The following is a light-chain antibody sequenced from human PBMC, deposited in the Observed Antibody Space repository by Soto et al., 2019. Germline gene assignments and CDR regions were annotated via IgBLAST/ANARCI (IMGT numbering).Light chain of an antibody. CDR1: QSVSSY. V-gene: IGKV3-11*01. CDR3: QQRSNWIT. CDR2: DAA. Sequence: EIVLTQSPATLSLSPGERATLSCRASQSVSSYLAWYQQKPGQAPMLLIYDAANRATGIPARFSGSGSGTDFTLTISSRGPEDFAVYYCQQRSNWITVGQGTRLEIK. J-gene: IGKJ5*01.